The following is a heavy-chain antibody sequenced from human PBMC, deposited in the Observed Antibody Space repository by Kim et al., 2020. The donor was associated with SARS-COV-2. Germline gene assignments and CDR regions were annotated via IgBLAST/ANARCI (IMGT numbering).Heavy chain of an antibody. CDR2: IIPIFGTA. J-gene: IGHJ2*01. Sequence: SVKVSCKASGGTFSSYAISWVRQAPGQGLEWMGGIIPIFGTANYAQKFQGRVTITADESTSTAYMELSSLRSEDTAVYYCARGRGYYGSGSYPWYFDLWGRGTLVTVSS. CDR3: ARGRGYYGSGSYPWYFDL. CDR1: GGTFSSYA. V-gene: IGHV1-69*13. D-gene: IGHD3-10*01.